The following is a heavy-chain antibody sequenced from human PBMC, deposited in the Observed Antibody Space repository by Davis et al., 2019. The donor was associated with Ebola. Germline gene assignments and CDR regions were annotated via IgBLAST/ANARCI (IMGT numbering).Heavy chain of an antibody. Sequence: ASVKVSCKASGYTFTSYDINWVRQATGQGLEWMGWMNPNSGNTGYAQKFQGRVTMTRNTSISTAYMELSSLRSEDTAVYYCARVLGYCTGGVCYALDLWGRGTLVTVSS. J-gene: IGHJ2*01. CDR1: GYTFTSYD. CDR3: ARVLGYCTGGVCYALDL. D-gene: IGHD2-8*02. V-gene: IGHV1-8*01. CDR2: MNPNSGNT.